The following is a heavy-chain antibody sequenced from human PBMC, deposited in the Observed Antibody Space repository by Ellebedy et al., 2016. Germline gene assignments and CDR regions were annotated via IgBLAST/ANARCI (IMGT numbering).Heavy chain of an antibody. J-gene: IGHJ4*02. CDR1: GGSISSYN. CDR2: IYYSGST. V-gene: IGHV4-59*01. D-gene: IGHD6-6*01. Sequence: SETLSLTXTVSGGSISSYNWNWIRQPPGKGLEWIGYIYYSGSTNYNPSLKSRVTISADTSKNQFSLRVTSVAAADTALYYCARDVSLYSSSPSFDSWGQGTLVTVSS. CDR3: ARDVSLYSSSPSFDS.